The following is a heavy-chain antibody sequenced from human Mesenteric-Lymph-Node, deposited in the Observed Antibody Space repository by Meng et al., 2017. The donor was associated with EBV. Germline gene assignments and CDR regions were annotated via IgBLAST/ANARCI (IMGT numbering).Heavy chain of an antibody. V-gene: IGHV4-4*02. CDR1: GASISSDNW. CDR2: IYHSGST. J-gene: IGHJ4*02. D-gene: IGHD3-10*01. CDR3: ARFQRFGDFD. Sequence: QVQLQRSGPGLVKPSWTLSLPCAVSGASISSDNWWSWVRQPPGKGLEWIGEIYHSGSTNYNPSLKSRVTISVDKSKRQFSLKLTSVTAADTAVYHCARFQRFGDFDWGQGTLVTVSS.